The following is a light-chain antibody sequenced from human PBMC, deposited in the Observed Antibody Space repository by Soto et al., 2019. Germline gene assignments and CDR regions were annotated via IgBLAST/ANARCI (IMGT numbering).Light chain of an antibody. J-gene: IGKJ5*01. CDR1: QSVSTN. CDR3: QQYNSWPPIT. V-gene: IGKV3D-15*01. CDR2: GAS. Sequence: EIVMTQSPSTLSVSPGERATLSCTASQSVSTNLAWYQQKSGQAPRLLIYGASSRATGIPARFSGSGSGTEFTLTISSLQSEDFGLYYCQQYNSWPPITFGQGTRLEIK.